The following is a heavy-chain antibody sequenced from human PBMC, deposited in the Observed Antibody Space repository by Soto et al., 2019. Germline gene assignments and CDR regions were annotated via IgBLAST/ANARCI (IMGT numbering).Heavy chain of an antibody. V-gene: IGHV3-30*18. D-gene: IGHD5-12*01. CDR1: GFTFTSFG. Sequence: QVHLVESGGGVVQPGRSLRLSCAASGFTFTSFGIHWVRQAPGKGLEWVAVISYDGIDEHYADSMKGRFSISRDKSKNTVYLQMNSLRGEDTAVYYWANDLREMATNTPDYWGQGTLVTVSS. CDR2: ISYDGIDE. CDR3: ANDLREMATNTPDY. J-gene: IGHJ4*02.